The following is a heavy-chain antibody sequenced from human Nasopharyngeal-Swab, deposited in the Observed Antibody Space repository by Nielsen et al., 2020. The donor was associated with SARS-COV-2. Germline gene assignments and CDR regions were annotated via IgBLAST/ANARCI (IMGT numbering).Heavy chain of an antibody. CDR3: ARGTPGIPGVDY. CDR2: DSGDGVTT. Sequence: WIRQPPGKGLEYLSADSGDGVTTHYADSLKGRFTISRDNSKNTVYLQLGSLTAEDMAVYFCARGTPGIPGVDYWGQGTLVTVSS. V-gene: IGHV3-64*02. D-gene: IGHD2-8*02. J-gene: IGHJ4*02.